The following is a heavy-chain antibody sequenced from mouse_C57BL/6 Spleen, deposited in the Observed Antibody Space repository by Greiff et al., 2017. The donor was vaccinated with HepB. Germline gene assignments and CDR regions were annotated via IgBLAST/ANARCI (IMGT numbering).Heavy chain of an antibody. CDR2: FHPYNDDT. CDR3: ARGASYYSNYGYAMDY. D-gene: IGHD2-5*01. Sequence: QVQLQQSGAELVKPGASVKMSCKASGYTFTTYPIEWMKQNHGKSLEWIGNFHPYNDDTKYNEKLKGKATLTVEKSSSTVYLELSRLTSDDSSVYYCARGASYYSNYGYAMDYWGQGTSVTVSS. V-gene: IGHV1-47*01. CDR1: GYTFTTYP. J-gene: IGHJ4*01.